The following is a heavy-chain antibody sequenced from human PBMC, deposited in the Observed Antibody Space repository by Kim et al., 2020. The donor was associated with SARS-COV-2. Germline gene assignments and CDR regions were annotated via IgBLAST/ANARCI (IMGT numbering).Heavy chain of an antibody. D-gene: IGHD3-3*01. CDR2: IHSSGST. V-gene: IGHV4-31*03. CDR1: GASISSGGYY. J-gene: IGHJ4*01. Sequence: SETLSLTCTVSGASISSGGYYWSWIRQHPGKGLEWIGNIHSSGSTYYNPSLKSRITISLDTSKNQFSLNLTSVTAADTAVFYCARKGDFWSGNRFDYWG. CDR3: ARKGDFWSGNRFDY.